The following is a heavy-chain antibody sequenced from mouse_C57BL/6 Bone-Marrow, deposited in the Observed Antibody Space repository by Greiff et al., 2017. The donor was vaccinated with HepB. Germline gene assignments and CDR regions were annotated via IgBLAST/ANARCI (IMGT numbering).Heavy chain of an antibody. V-gene: IGHV1-69*01. Sequence: QVQLQQSGAELVMPGASVKLSCKASGYTFTSYWMHWVKQRPGQGLEWIGEIDPSASYTNYNQKFKGKSTWTVDQSSSIAYMQLSSLKTEDSAVYYCARKVWFAYWGQGTLVTVSA. J-gene: IGHJ3*01. CDR3: ARKVWFAY. CDR2: IDPSASYT. CDR1: GYTFTSYW.